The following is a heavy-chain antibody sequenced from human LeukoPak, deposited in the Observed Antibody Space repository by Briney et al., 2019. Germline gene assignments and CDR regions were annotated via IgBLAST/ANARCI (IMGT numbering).Heavy chain of an antibody. V-gene: IGHV3-21*01. CDR1: GFTFSDYS. D-gene: IGHD5-18*01. CDR2: ISSSSSYI. Sequence: GGSLRLSCAASGFTFSDYSMNWVRQAPGKGLEWVSSISSSSSYIYYADSVKGRSTISRDNAKNSLYLQMNSLRAEDTAVYYCARDKGYTYGPGDYWGQGTLVTVSS. CDR3: ARDKGYTYGPGDY. J-gene: IGHJ4*02.